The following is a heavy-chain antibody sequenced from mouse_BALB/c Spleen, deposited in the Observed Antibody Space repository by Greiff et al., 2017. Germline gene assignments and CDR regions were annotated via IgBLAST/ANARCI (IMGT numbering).Heavy chain of an antibody. V-gene: IGHV5-9*03. J-gene: IGHJ4*01. Sequence: DVKVEESGGGLVKPGGSLKLSCAASGFTFSSYTMSWVRQTPEKRLEWVATISSGGGNTYYPDSVKGRFTISRDNAKNNLYLQMSSLRSEDTALYYCAKAYGRGYAMDYWGQGTAVTVSS. CDR3: AKAYGRGYAMDY. CDR2: ISSGGGNT. CDR1: GFTFSSYT. D-gene: IGHD6-5*01.